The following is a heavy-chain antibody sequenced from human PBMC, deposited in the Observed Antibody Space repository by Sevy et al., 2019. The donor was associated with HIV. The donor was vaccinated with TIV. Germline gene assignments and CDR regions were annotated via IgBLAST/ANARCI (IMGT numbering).Heavy chain of an antibody. CDR2: INYNSGRV. D-gene: IGHD3-16*01. Sequence: GGSLRLSCAAFGVSFEGYGMHWVRQSPERGLEWVSGINYNSGRVGYIDSVKGRFTISRDNAKQSLYLQMTSLKPEDSALYHCVQGGITEAAYYYGLDVWGQGTTVTVSS. J-gene: IGHJ6*02. CDR1: GVSFEGYG. V-gene: IGHV3-9*01. CDR3: VQGGITEAAYYYGLDV.